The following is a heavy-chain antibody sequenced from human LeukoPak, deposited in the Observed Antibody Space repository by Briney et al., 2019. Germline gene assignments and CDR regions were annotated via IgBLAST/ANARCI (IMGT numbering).Heavy chain of an antibody. J-gene: IGHJ4*02. D-gene: IGHD6-19*01. CDR2: IYHSGST. V-gene: IGHV4-30-2*01. CDR3: AREGLGTFDY. Sequence: SETLSLTCAVSGGSISSGGYSWSWIRQPPGKGLEWIGFIYHSGSTYYNPSLKSRVTISVDRSKNQFSLKLSSVTAADTAVYYCAREGLGTFDYWGQGTLVTVSS. CDR1: GGSISSGGYS.